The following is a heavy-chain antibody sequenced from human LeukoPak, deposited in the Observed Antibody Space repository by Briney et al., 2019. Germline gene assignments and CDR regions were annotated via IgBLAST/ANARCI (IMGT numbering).Heavy chain of an antibody. Sequence: SETLSLTCTVSGGSISSYYWSWIRQPPGKGLEWIGYIYYSGSTNYNPSLKSRVTMSVDTSKNQFSLKLSSVTAADTAVYYCAREVDDIVVVPAAISLYYFDYWGQGTLVAVSS. J-gene: IGHJ4*02. CDR1: GGSISSYY. CDR3: AREVDDIVVVPAAISLYYFDY. D-gene: IGHD2-2*02. CDR2: IYYSGST. V-gene: IGHV4-59*12.